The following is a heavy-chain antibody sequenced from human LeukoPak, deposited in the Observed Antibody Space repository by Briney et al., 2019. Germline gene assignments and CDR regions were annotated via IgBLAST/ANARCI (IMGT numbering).Heavy chain of an antibody. J-gene: IGHJ4*02. CDR3: ARVRDGYSTEGFDY. D-gene: IGHD5-24*01. V-gene: IGHV3-74*01. CDR1: GLSFTNYW. CDR2: TNSDGTST. Sequence: GGSLRLSCAASGLSFTNYWMHWVRQAPGKGLVWVSRTNSDGTSTTYADSVKGRFTISRDNAKNTLYLQMKSLRVEDTAVYYCARVRDGYSTEGFDYWGQGTLVTVSS.